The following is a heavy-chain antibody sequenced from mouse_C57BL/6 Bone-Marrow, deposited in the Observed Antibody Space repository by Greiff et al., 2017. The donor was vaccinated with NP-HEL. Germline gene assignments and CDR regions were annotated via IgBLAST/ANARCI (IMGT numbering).Heavy chain of an antibody. CDR2: IYPRSGNT. Sequence: QVHVKQSGAELARPGASVKLSCKASGYTFTSYGISWVKQRTGQGLEWIGEIYPRSGNTYYNEKFKGKATLTADKSSSTAYMELRSLTSEDSAVYFCARDSNYFDYWGQGTTLTVSS. V-gene: IGHV1-81*01. CDR3: ARDSNYFDY. D-gene: IGHD2-5*01. CDR1: GYTFTSYG. J-gene: IGHJ2*01.